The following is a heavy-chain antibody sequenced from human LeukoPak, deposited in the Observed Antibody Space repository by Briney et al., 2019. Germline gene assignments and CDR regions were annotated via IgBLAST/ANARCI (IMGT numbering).Heavy chain of an antibody. D-gene: IGHD6-13*01. J-gene: IGHJ6*02. CDR1: GFTFSSYA. CDR2: ISYDGSNK. V-gene: IGHV3-30-3*01. Sequence: GGSLRISCAASGFTFSSYAMHWVRQAPGKGLEWVAVISYDGSNKYYADSVKGRFTISRDNSKNTLYLQMNSLRAEDTAVYYCARDRLRSSSWPPYYYYYYGMDVWGQGTTVTVSS. CDR3: ARDRLRSSSWPPYYYYYYGMDV.